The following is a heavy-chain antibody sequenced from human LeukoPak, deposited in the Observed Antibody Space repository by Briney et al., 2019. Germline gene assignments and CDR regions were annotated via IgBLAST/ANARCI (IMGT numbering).Heavy chain of an antibody. CDR2: INHSGST. J-gene: IGHJ5*02. Sequence: SETLSLTCAVYGGSFSGYYWSWIRQPPGKGLEWIGEINHSGSTNYNPSLKSRVTISVDTSKNQFSLKLSSVTAADTAVYYCARNAGGSYDYNWFDPWGQGTLVTASS. CDR1: GGSFSGYY. V-gene: IGHV4-34*01. CDR3: ARNAGGSYDYNWFDP. D-gene: IGHD1-26*01.